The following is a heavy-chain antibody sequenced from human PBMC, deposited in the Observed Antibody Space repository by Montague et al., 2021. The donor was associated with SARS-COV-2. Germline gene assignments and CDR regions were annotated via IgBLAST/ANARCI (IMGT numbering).Heavy chain of an antibody. J-gene: IGHJ4*02. V-gene: IGHV4-39*01. CDR1: GGSISSSNYY. CDR2: IYYSGTT. D-gene: IGHD6-19*01. Sequence: SETLSLTCTVSGGSISSSNYYWGWIRQPPGKGLEWIGSIYYSGTTYYNPSLQSRVTISVDTSEKQFSLKLSSVTAADTAVYYCARGTYTSGWFQQFDYWGQGTLVTVSS. CDR3: ARGTYTSGWFQQFDY.